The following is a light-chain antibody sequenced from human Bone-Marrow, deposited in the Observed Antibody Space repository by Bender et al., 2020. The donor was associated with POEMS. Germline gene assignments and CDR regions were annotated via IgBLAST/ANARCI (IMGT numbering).Light chain of an antibody. CDR3: CSYAGTDSLI. CDR1: SSDVGGYNY. V-gene: IGLV2-11*01. Sequence: QSALTQPRSVSGSPGQSVTISCTGSSSDVGGYNYVSWYQQHPGKVPKLLIYDVTERPSGVPDRFSGSKSGNTASLTISGLQAEDEADYYCCSYAGTDSLIFGGGTKLTVL. CDR2: DVT. J-gene: IGLJ2*01.